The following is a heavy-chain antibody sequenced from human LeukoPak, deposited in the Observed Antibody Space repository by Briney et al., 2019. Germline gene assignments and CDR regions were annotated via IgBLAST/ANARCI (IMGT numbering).Heavy chain of an antibody. Sequence: KSSETLSLTCTVSGGSISSGSYYWSWIRQPAGKGLEWIGRIYTSGSTNYNISLKSRVTISVDTSKNQFSLKLSSVTAADTAVYYCARERNWFDPWGQGTLVTVSS. J-gene: IGHJ5*02. CDR1: GGSISSGSYY. V-gene: IGHV4-61*02. CDR3: ARERNWFDP. CDR2: IYTSGST.